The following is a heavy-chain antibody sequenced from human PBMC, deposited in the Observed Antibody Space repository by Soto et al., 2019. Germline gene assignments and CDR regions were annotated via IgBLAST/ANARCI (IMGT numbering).Heavy chain of an antibody. Sequence: QVQLVESGGGVVQPGRSLRLSCAASGFTFSSYAMHWVRQAPGKGLEWVAVISYDGSNKYYADSVKGRFTISRDNSKNPLSLQMNSLRAEETAVYYCARDARYGSGSARWGQGTLVAVSS. J-gene: IGHJ1*01. CDR1: GFTFSSYA. CDR3: ARDARYGSGSAR. V-gene: IGHV3-30-3*01. D-gene: IGHD3-10*01. CDR2: ISYDGSNK.